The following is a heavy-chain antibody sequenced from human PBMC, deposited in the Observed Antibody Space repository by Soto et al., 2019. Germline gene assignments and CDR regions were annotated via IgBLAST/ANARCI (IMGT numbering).Heavy chain of an antibody. CDR3: ARDWRGYSY. D-gene: IGHD5-18*01. J-gene: IGHJ4*02. V-gene: IGHV1-18*01. Sequence: GSVKVSCKGSGYTFTSYGMSWVRQAPGQGLEWMGWISAYNGNTNYAQTLQGRVTMTTDTSTSTAYLELRSLRSDDTAVYYCARDWRGYSYWGQGTLVTVSS. CDR2: ISAYNGNT. CDR1: GYTFTSYG.